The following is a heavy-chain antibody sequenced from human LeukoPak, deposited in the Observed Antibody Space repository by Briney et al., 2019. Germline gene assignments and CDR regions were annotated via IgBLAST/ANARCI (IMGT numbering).Heavy chain of an antibody. V-gene: IGHV1-69*05. CDR1: GGTFSSYA. J-gene: IGHJ6*03. CDR3: ASGNPRADYYDSSVGRYYYYYYMDV. D-gene: IGHD3-22*01. Sequence: GASVKVSCKASGGTFSSYAISWVQQAPGQGLEWMGGIIPIFGTANYAQKFQGRVTITTDESTGTAYMELSSLRSEDTAVYYCASGNPRADYYDSSVGRYYYYYYMDVWGKGTTVTVSS. CDR2: IIPIFGTA.